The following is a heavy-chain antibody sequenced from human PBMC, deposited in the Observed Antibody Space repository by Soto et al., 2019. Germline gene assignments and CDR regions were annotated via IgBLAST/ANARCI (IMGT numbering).Heavy chain of an antibody. CDR3: ARDDGDVHMDV. V-gene: IGHV4-59*01. J-gene: IGHJ6*03. CDR1: GGSISSYY. CDR2: IYYSGST. D-gene: IGHD4-17*01. Sequence: SETLSLTCTVSGGSISSYYWSWIRQPPGKGLEWIGYIYYSGSTNYNPSPKSRVTISVDTSKNQFSLKLSSVTAADTAVYYCARDDGDVHMDVWGKGTTVTVSS.